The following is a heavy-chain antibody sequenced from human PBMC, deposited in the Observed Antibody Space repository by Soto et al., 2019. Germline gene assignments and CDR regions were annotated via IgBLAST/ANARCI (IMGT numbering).Heavy chain of an antibody. V-gene: IGHV1-18*04. CDR2: ISAYNGNT. Sequence: ASVKVSCKASGYTFTSYGISWVRQAPGQGLEWMGWISAYNGNTNYAQKLQGRVTMTTDTSTSTAYMELRSLRSDDTAVYYCARLAGSGSYLANYYGMDVWGQGTTVTVSS. CDR1: GYTFTSYG. J-gene: IGHJ6*02. CDR3: ARLAGSGSYLANYYGMDV. D-gene: IGHD1-26*01.